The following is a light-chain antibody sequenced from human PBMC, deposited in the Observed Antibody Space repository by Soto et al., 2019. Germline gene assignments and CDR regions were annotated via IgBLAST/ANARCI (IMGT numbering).Light chain of an antibody. CDR2: DVS. Sequence: QSVLTQPRSVSGSPGQSVTISCTGTSSDVGDYNYVSWYQQHPGKAPKLMVYDVSKRPSGVPDRFSGSNSGNTASLTISGLQAEDEADYYCCSFAGSYTFTFGGGTKLTVL. J-gene: IGLJ2*01. CDR3: CSFAGSYTFT. V-gene: IGLV2-11*01. CDR1: SSDVGDYNY.